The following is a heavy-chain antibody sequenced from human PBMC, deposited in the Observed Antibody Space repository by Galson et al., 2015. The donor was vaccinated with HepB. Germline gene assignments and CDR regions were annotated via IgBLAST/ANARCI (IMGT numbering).Heavy chain of an antibody. Sequence: SLRLSCAASGFTFSSFGMHWVRQAPGKGLEWVAVIWYDGSNAYYADSVKGRFTISRDNSKNTLYLQMNSLRAEDTAVYYCTRQGLHRFDYWGQGILVIVSS. CDR1: GFTFSSFG. V-gene: IGHV3-33*01. CDR3: TRQGLHRFDY. CDR2: IWYDGSNA. D-gene: IGHD4-11*01. J-gene: IGHJ4*02.